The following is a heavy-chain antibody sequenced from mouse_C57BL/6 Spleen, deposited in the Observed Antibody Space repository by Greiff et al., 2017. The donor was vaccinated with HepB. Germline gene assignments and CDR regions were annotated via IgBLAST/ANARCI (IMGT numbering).Heavy chain of an antibody. CDR1: GYTFTSYG. CDR2: IYPRSGNT. J-gene: IGHJ1*03. D-gene: IGHD1-1*01. Sequence: QVHVKQSGAELARPGASVKLSCKASGYTFTSYGISWVKQRTGQGLEWIGEIYPRSGNTYYNEKFKGKATLTADKSSSTAYMELRSLTSEDSAVYFCASSTTVGYFDVWGTGTTVTVSS. CDR3: ASSTTVGYFDV. V-gene: IGHV1-81*01.